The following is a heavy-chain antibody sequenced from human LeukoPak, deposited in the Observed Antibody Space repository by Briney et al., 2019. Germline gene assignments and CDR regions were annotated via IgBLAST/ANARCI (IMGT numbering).Heavy chain of an antibody. Sequence: GGSLRLSCAASGFTVSSKYMSWVRQAPGKGLEWVSVIYIDGGTYYADSVKGRFTISRDNSKNTLLLQMNSLRAEDTAVYYCARRHYSSRLGGEGTLVTVSS. CDR2: IYIDGGT. CDR1: GFTVSSKY. CDR3: ARRHYSSRL. J-gene: IGHJ4*02. D-gene: IGHD6-13*01. V-gene: IGHV3-66*04.